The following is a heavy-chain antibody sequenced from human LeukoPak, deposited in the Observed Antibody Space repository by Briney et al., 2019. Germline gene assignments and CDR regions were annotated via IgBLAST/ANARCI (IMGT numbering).Heavy chain of an antibody. V-gene: IGHV3-23*01. D-gene: IGHD3-10*01. Sequence: QPGGSLRLSCAASGFTFSSYAMSWVRQAPGKGLEWVSAISGSGGSTYYADSEKGRFTISRDNSKNTLYLQMNSLRAEDTAVYYCAKAMVRGVIFSYGMDVWGQGTTVTVSS. CDR2: ISGSGGST. J-gene: IGHJ6*02. CDR1: GFTFSSYA. CDR3: AKAMVRGVIFSYGMDV.